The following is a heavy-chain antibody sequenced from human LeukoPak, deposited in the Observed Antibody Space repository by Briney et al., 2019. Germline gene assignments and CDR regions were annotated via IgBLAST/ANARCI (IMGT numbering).Heavy chain of an antibody. V-gene: IGHV3-7*01. CDR1: GFTFSSYW. D-gene: IGHD2-2*01. Sequence: GGSLRLSCAASGFTFSSYWMSWVRQAPGKGLEWVANIKQDGSEKYYVDSVKGRFTISRDNAKNSLYLQMNSLRAEDTAVHYCARDLRFVENKGPAARGPQRYWGQGTLVTVSS. CDR3: ARDLRFVENKGPAARGPQRY. J-gene: IGHJ4*02. CDR2: IKQDGSEK.